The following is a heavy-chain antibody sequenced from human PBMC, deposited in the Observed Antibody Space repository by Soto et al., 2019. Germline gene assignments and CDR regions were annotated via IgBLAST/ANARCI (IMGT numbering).Heavy chain of an antibody. Sequence: QVQLVESGGGVVQPGRSLRLSCAASGFTFSSYGMHWVRQAPGKGLEWVAVISYDGSNKYYADSVKGRFTISRDNSKNTLYLQMNSLRAEDTAVYYCAKVGYCSGGSCYSHDYWGQGTLVTVSS. CDR1: GFTFSSYG. V-gene: IGHV3-30*18. J-gene: IGHJ4*02. CDR2: ISYDGSNK. D-gene: IGHD2-15*01. CDR3: AKVGYCSGGSCYSHDY.